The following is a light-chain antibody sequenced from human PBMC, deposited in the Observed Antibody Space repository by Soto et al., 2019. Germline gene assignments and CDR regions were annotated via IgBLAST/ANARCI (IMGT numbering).Light chain of an antibody. V-gene: IGLV2-14*01. Sequence: QSALTQPASVSGSPGQSITISCTGTSSDVGGYNYVSWYQQHPGKAPKLIIYEVRNRPSGVSNRFSGSKSGNRASLTISGLQAEDEADYYCSSYTSSSTLCVFGTGTKVTV. CDR3: SSYTSSSTLCV. CDR2: EVR. J-gene: IGLJ1*01. CDR1: SSDVGGYNY.